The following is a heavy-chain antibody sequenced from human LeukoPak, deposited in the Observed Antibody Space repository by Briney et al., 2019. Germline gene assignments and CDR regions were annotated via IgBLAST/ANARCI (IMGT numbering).Heavy chain of an antibody. Sequence: ASVKVSCKASGYTFTGYYMRWVRQAPGQGLEWMGWINPNSGGTNYAQKFQGRVTMTRDTSISTAYMELSRLRSDDTAVYYCAKYSSSPYVTTRIGYWGQGTLVTVSS. CDR1: GYTFTGYY. D-gene: IGHD6-6*01. CDR2: INPNSGGT. CDR3: AKYSSSPYVTTRIGY. J-gene: IGHJ4*02. V-gene: IGHV1-2*02.